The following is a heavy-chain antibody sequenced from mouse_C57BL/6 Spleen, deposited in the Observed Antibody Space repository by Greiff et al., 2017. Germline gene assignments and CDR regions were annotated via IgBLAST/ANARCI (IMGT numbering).Heavy chain of an antibody. CDR1: GYTFTSYW. J-gene: IGHJ3*01. Sequence: QVQLQQPGAELVRPGSSVKLSCKASGYTFTSYWMHWVKQRPIQGLEWIGNIDSSDNETHYNQKFKDKATLTVAKSSSTAYMQLSSLTSEDSAVYYCARGKLESLAYWGQGALVTVSA. CDR3: ARGKLESLAY. CDR2: IDSSDNET. V-gene: IGHV1-52*01.